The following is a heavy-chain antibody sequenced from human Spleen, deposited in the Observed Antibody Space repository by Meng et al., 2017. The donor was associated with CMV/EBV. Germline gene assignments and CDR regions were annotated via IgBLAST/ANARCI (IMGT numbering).Heavy chain of an antibody. CDR1: GVSISNFY. CDR3: ARDLTIFEMGSPSYYYGMDV. D-gene: IGHD3-3*01. J-gene: IGHJ6*02. Sequence: GSLRLSCTVSGVSISNFYWGWIRQPPGGGLEWLGNIYSSGSTNYNPSLKSRVTISADTSKNQFSLKLNSVTAADTAVYYCARDLTIFEMGSPSYYYGMDVWGQGTTVTVSS. CDR2: IYSSGST. V-gene: IGHV4-4*08.